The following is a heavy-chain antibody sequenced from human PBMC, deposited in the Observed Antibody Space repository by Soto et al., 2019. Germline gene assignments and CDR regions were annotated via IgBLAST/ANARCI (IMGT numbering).Heavy chain of an antibody. V-gene: IGHV4-39*01. D-gene: IGHD1-1*01. Sequence: PSETRSLTCIVSGDSVRNRNYSWAWIQIRQPPGKGPEWIGNIYLSGSTYYNPSLESRVTISLDPSKNGFSLNLTSVTAADTAVYYCATRYENGSDIWGKGKMVNVS. J-gene: IGHJ3*02. CDR3: ATRYENGSDI. CDR1: GDSVRNRNYS. CDR2: IYLSGST.